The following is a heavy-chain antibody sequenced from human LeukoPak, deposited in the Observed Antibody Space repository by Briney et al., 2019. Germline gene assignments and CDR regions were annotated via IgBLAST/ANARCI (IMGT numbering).Heavy chain of an antibody. V-gene: IGHV1-8*01. Sequence: GASVKVSCKASGYTFTSYDINWVRQATGQGLEWMGWMNPNSGNTSYAQKFQGRVTMTRDMSTSTVYMELSSLRSEDTAVYYCARDHNVAQYCSGGSCYSSTSDAFDIWGQGTMVTVSS. CDR3: ARDHNVAQYCSGGSCYSSTSDAFDI. CDR1: GYTFTSYD. D-gene: IGHD2-15*01. CDR2: MNPNSGNT. J-gene: IGHJ3*02.